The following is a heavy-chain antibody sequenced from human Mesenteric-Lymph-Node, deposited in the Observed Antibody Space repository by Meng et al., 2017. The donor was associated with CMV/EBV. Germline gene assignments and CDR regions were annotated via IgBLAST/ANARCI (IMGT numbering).Heavy chain of an antibody. D-gene: IGHD3-10*01. CDR2: TSAYNRNT. CDR3: ARVKIWFGELSGWFDP. J-gene: IGHJ5*02. Sequence: ASVKVSCKASGYSFTGYGITWVRQAPGQGLEWMGWTSAYNRNTRYAQRLQDRVTMTTDASTSTAYLELRSLRSDDTAVYFCARVKIWFGELSGWFDPWGQGTLVTVSS. V-gene: IGHV1-18*01. CDR1: GYSFTGYG.